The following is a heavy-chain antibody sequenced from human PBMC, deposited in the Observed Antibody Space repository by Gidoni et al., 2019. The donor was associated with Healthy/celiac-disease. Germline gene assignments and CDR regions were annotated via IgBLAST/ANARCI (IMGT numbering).Heavy chain of an antibody. CDR1: GYSFNDYH. CDR3: ARTHYYEGYYYGMDV. CDR2: INPNSGGT. Sequence: QVQLAQSGAEVTKPGASVKVSCKASGYSFNDYHMNWVRQAPGQGLEWMGWINPNSGGTKYAQKFQVRVTMTSDTSINTAYMELSRLRSDDTAVYYCARTHYYEGYYYGMDVWGQGTTVTVSS. D-gene: IGHD3-22*01. J-gene: IGHJ6*02. V-gene: IGHV1-2*02.